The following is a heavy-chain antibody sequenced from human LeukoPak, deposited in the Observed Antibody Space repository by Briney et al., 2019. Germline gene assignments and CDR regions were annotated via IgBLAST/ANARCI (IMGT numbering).Heavy chain of an antibody. J-gene: IGHJ4*02. CDR1: GFTFSSYA. Sequence: GGSLRLSCAASGFTFSSYAMPWVRQAPGKGLEWVAVISYDGSNKYYADSVKGRFTISRDNSKNTLYLQMNSLRAEDTAVYYCARDGRADIVVVVAANWGQGTLVTVSS. D-gene: IGHD2-15*01. CDR3: ARDGRADIVVVVAAN. CDR2: ISYDGSNK. V-gene: IGHV3-30-3*01.